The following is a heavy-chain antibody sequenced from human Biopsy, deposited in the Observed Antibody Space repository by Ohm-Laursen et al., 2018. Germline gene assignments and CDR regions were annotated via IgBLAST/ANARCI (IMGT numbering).Heavy chain of an antibody. CDR3: TKNLIPAGTDV. J-gene: IGHJ6*02. CDR1: GFTVNDHA. D-gene: IGHD2-21*01. Sequence: SLRLSCAASGFTVNDHAVHWVRQPPGKGLEWVSGISWDSGRIGYADSVKGRFTVSRNNAKKSLYLEMNSLRPEDTALYYCTKNLIPAGTDVWGQGTTVTVSS. V-gene: IGHV3-9*01. CDR2: ISWDSGRI.